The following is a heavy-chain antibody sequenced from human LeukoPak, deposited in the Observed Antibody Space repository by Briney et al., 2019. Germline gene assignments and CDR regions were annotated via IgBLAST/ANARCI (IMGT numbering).Heavy chain of an antibody. CDR1: GFTCSSYG. CDR3: AKDIRDDGYYGSGSYPTFDY. Sequence: GGTLRPSCAASGFTCSSYGMSWVRQAPGKGLEWVSAISGSGGSTYYADSVKGRFTISRDNSKNTLYLQMNSLRAEDTAVYYCAKDIRDDGYYGSGSYPTFDYWDQGTLVTVSS. CDR2: ISGSGGST. J-gene: IGHJ4*02. V-gene: IGHV3-23*01. D-gene: IGHD3-10*01.